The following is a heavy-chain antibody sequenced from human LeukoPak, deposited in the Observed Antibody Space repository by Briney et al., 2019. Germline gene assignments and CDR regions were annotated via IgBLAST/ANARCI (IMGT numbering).Heavy chain of an antibody. Sequence: GGSLRLSCAASGFTFSSYAMTWVRQAPGKGLEWVSGISGSGSTTYYADSVKGRFTIARDNSKSTLYLQMNSLRAEDTAVYYCAKEPPHEGYDYGDHEDYWGQGTLVTVSS. CDR1: GFTFSSYA. V-gene: IGHV3-23*01. CDR2: ISGSGSTT. CDR3: AKEPPHEGYDYGDHEDY. J-gene: IGHJ4*02. D-gene: IGHD4-17*01.